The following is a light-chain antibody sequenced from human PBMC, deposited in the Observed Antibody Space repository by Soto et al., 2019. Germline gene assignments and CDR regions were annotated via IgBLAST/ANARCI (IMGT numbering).Light chain of an antibody. J-gene: IGKJ1*01. CDR2: AAS. V-gene: IGKV1-6*01. CDR1: RDVGSN. Sequence: TQMTQSPLSLSASVGEKIIITCRASRDVGSNVSWYQQKPGQAPKLVIYAASNLYTGVPSRFSGRRSGTEFTLTISSLQPEDFASYYCLQDYGDSWTFGQGTKVEIE. CDR3: LQDYGDSWT.